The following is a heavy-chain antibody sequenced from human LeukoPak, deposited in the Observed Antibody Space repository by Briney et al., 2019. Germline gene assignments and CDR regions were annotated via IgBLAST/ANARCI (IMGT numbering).Heavy chain of an antibody. CDR1: GFTFSDYY. V-gene: IGHV3-7*01. CDR3: AREVTPYY. CDR2: IKQGGSEK. D-gene: IGHD4-23*01. Sequence: GGSLRLSCVASGFTFSDYYMSWVRQPPGKGREWVANIKQGGSEKSCVDSVKGRFTISRNNAKNSLFLQMNSLRAEDTAVYYCAREVTPYYWGQGTLVTVS. J-gene: IGHJ4*02.